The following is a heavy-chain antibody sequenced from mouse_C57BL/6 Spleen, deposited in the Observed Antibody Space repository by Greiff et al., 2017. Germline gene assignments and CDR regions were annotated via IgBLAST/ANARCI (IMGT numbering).Heavy chain of an antibody. V-gene: IGHV1-64*01. Sequence: QVHVKQPGAELVKPGASVKLSCKASGYTFTSYWMHWVKQRPGQGLEWIGMIHPNSGSTNYNEKFKSKATLTVDKSSSTAYMQLSSLTSEDSAVYYCARSRDYGSSPYYFDDWGQGTTLTVSS. J-gene: IGHJ2*01. CDR3: ARSRDYGSSPYYFDD. CDR2: IHPNSGST. CDR1: GYTFTSYW. D-gene: IGHD1-1*01.